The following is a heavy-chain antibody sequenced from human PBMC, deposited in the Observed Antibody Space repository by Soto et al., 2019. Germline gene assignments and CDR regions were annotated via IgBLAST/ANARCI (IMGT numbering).Heavy chain of an antibody. CDR3: AKSTFHGTAMVFDY. V-gene: IGHV3-23*01. J-gene: IGHJ4*02. Sequence: GGSLRLSCAASGFTFDTYALSWVRQAPGKGLEWVSVVTGTGDDTYYADSVQGRFTISRDNSKNTVYLQMNSLRDEDTAVYYCAKSTFHGTAMVFDYWGQGTLVTVSS. D-gene: IGHD5-18*01. CDR1: GFTFDTYA. CDR2: VTGTGDDT.